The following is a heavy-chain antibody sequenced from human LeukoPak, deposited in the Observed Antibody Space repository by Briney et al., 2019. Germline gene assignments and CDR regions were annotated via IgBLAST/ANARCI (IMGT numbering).Heavy chain of an antibody. CDR2: IYTSGST. CDR3: ARGERRLGFD. J-gene: IGHJ3*01. D-gene: IGHD6-25*01. Sequence: PSETLSLTCTVSGGSISSGSYYWSWIRQPAGKGLEWIGRIYTSGSTNYNPSLKSRVTISVDTSKNQFSLKLSSVTAADTAVYYCARGERRLGFDWGQGTVVTVSS. V-gene: IGHV4-61*02. CDR1: GGSISSGSYY.